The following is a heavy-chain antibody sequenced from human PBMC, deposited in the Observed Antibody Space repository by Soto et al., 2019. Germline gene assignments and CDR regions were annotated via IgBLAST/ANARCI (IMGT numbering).Heavy chain of an antibody. J-gene: IGHJ4*02. CDR2: ISYDGSYE. CDR3: TRRPVVPRY. Sequence: PGGALRLSCAASGFTFSSFTMHWVRQAPGKGLDWVAVISYDGSYESYADSVKGRFTISXXXXXXTXYXQXXXLGVEDTAVYFCTRRPVVPRYWGQGTLVTVSS. D-gene: IGHD2-21*01. CDR1: GFTFSSFT. V-gene: IGHV3-30-3*01.